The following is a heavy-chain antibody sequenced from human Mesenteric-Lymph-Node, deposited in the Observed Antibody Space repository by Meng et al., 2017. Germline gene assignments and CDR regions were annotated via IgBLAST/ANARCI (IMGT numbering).Heavy chain of an antibody. V-gene: IGHV4-59*12. Sequence: QVQLQESGPGLVKPSETLSLTCTVSGGSISSYYWSWIRQPPGKGLEWIGYIYYSGSTNYNPSLKSRVTISVDTSKNQFSLKLSSVTAADTAVYYCARADKVRFDYWGQGTLVTVSS. CDR1: GGSISSYY. J-gene: IGHJ4*02. CDR3: ARADKVRFDY. CDR2: IYYSGST.